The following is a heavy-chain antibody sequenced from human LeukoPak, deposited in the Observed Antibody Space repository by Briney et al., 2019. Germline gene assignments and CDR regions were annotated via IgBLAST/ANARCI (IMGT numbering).Heavy chain of an antibody. J-gene: IGHJ5*02. CDR3: ARDKMVYASYNWFDP. V-gene: IGHV3-7*01. D-gene: IGHD2-8*01. Sequence: GGSLRLSCAASGFTFRDYWMSWVRQAPGKGLEWVANIKEEGVEGVYVGSVKGRFTLTRDNAKKSLYLQMNGLRAEDTAVYYCARDKMVYASYNWFDPWGQGTLVTVSS. CDR2: IKEEGVEG. CDR1: GFTFRDYW.